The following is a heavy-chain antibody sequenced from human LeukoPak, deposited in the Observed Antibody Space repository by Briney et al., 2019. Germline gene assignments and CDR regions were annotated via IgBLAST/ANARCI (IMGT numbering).Heavy chain of an antibody. Sequence: GGSLRLSCAASGFTFSSYAMSWVRQAPGKGLEWVSAISGSGGSTYYADSVKGRFTISRDNSKNTLYLQMNSLRAEDTAVYYCAKDGGYYYGSGSLYGMDVWGQGTTVTVSS. CDR1: GFTFSSYA. CDR3: AKDGGYYYGSGSLYGMDV. D-gene: IGHD3-10*01. V-gene: IGHV3-23*01. CDR2: ISGSGGST. J-gene: IGHJ6*02.